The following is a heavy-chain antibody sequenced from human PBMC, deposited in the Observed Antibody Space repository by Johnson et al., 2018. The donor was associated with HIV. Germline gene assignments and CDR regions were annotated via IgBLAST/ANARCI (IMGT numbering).Heavy chain of an antibody. D-gene: IGHD3-22*01. V-gene: IGHV3-30*18. CDR1: GFTFSSYG. Sequence: QVQLVESGGGVVQPGRSLRLSCAASGFTFSSYGMHWVRQAPGKGLEWVAVISYDGSNKYYLDPVKGRFTISRDNARKSLYLQMNSLRAEDTAVYYCAKETRDSRSAFDIWGQGTMVTVSS. CDR3: AKETRDSRSAFDI. CDR2: ISYDGSNK. J-gene: IGHJ3*02.